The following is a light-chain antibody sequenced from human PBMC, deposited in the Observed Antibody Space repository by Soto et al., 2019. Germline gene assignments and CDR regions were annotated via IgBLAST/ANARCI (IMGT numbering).Light chain of an antibody. CDR3: HQYGSSPLT. CDR2: GAS. J-gene: IGKJ4*01. Sequence: ELVLTQSPGTLSLSPGERATLSCRASQSVTSSYLAWYQQKPGQATRLIIYGASSRATGIPDRFSGSGSGTDFTITISSLETEDFAMYYCHQYGSSPLTFGGGTKLEIK. CDR1: QSVTSSY. V-gene: IGKV3-20*01.